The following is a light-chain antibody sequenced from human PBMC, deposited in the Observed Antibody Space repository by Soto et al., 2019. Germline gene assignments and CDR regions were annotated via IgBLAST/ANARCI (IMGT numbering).Light chain of an antibody. CDR2: EVS. J-gene: IGLJ2*01. CDR1: SSDVGGYNY. V-gene: IGLV2-14*01. CDR3: SSYISSSTLVL. Sequence: QSALTQPASVSGSPGQSITISCTGTSSDVGGYNYVSWYQQHPDKAPKLMIYEVSNRPSGVSNRFSGSKSGNTASLTISGLQAEDEADYYCSSYISSSTLVLFGGGTKLTVL.